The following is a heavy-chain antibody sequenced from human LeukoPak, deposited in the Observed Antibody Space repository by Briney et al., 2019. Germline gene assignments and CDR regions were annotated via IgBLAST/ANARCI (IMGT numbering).Heavy chain of an antibody. CDR3: TRRTYYYDSSGYYYSNYFDY. CDR2: IRSKAYGATT. CDR1: GFTFGDYA. V-gene: IGHV3-49*03. Sequence: GGSLRLSCTASGFTFGDYAMSWFRQAPGKGLEWVGFIRSKAYGATTEYAASVKGRFTISRDDSKSIAYLQMNSLKTEDTAVYYCTRRTYYYDSSGYYYSNYFDYWGQGTLVTVSS. J-gene: IGHJ4*02. D-gene: IGHD3-22*01.